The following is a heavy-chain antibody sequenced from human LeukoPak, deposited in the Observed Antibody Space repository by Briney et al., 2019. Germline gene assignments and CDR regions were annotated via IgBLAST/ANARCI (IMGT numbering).Heavy chain of an antibody. CDR3: AREGRQDYVYFDC. D-gene: IGHD4-17*01. V-gene: IGHV4-59*01. Sequence: SETLSLTCAVSGGSLSGYYWSWIRQPPGKGLEWMGYINYSGNTNYNPSLKSRVTISVDTSKNQFSLRLTSVTAADTAVYYCAREGRQDYVYFDCWGQGTLVTVSS. CDR2: INYSGNT. CDR1: GGSLSGYY. J-gene: IGHJ4*02.